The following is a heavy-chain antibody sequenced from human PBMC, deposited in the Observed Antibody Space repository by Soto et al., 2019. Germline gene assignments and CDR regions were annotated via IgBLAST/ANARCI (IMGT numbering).Heavy chain of an antibody. D-gene: IGHD6-19*01. J-gene: IGHJ4*02. CDR1: CASVSSGRFY. CDR2: IYYRGST. V-gene: IGHV4-61*01. Sequence: SETLSLTSTVPCASVSSGRFYWIWCRRPTGKGLECNGYIYYRGSTKYDPSLRSRVTISVDTSKNQFSLKLTSVTAADTALYYCARAGSGSGWLGGQGTLVTVSS. CDR3: ARAGSGSGWL.